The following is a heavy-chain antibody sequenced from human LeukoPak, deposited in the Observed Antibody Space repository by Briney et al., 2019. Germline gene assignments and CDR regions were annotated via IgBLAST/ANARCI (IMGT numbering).Heavy chain of an antibody. V-gene: IGHV4-34*01. CDR2: INDSGTI. CDR1: GGSFSNYY. D-gene: IGHD1-7*01. J-gene: IGHJ6*03. Sequence: PSETLSLTCAVYGGSFSNYYGSWIRQPPGKGLEWIGEINDSGTINYNPSLMTRVTISVDKSKNQFSLKLSSVTAADTAVYYCARRWNYGRNYYIDVWGKGATVSVSS. CDR3: ARRWNYGRNYYIDV.